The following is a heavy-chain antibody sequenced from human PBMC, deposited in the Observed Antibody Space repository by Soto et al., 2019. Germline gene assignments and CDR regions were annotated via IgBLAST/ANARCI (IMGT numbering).Heavy chain of an antibody. CDR1: GGTFSRHA. CDR2: IIPIFGTA. J-gene: IGHJ4*02. Sequence: QVHLVQSGAEVRKPGSSVTVSCKASGGTFSRHAISWVRQAPGQGLEWMGGIIPIFGTANHAQTFQGRVTIIADESTSTVYMELSTLRSEDTAMYYCAIGGGYDINDYYCAYWGQGTLVIVSS. D-gene: IGHD3-9*01. V-gene: IGHV1-69*01. CDR3: AIGGGYDINDYYCAY.